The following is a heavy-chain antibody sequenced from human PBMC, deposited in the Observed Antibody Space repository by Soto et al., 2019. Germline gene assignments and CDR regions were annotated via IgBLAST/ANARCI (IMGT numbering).Heavy chain of an antibody. Sequence: QVLLVESGGGVVQPGRSLQLSCTASGFSFSKYAMHWVRQAPGKGLEWVAVISYDGRNKDDADSVKGRFTISRDNSKSTLFLQMNSLGPAVTAIYYCARETHRGDYGPLDLWGQGTLVTVS. V-gene: IGHV3-30*04. CDR2: ISYDGRNK. J-gene: IGHJ5*02. CDR1: GFSFSKYA. D-gene: IGHD4-17*01. CDR3: ARETHRGDYGPLDL.